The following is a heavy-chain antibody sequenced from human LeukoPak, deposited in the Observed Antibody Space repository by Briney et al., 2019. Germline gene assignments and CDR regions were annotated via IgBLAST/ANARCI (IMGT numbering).Heavy chain of an antibody. J-gene: IGHJ4*02. CDR1: GYTFTSYY. Sequence: ASVKVSCKASGYTFTSYYMHWVRQAPGQGLEWMGIINPSGGSTSYAQKFQGRVTMTRDTSTSKVYMELRSLRSEDTAVYYCARDPGSKDYDYWGQGTLVTVSS. CDR3: ARDPGSKDYDY. D-gene: IGHD4-11*01. V-gene: IGHV1-46*01. CDR2: INPSGGST.